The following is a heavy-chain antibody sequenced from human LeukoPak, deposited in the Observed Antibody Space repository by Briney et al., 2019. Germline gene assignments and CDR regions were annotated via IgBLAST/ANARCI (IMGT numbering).Heavy chain of an antibody. Sequence: SVKVSCKASGGTFSSYAISWVRQAPGQGLEWMGGIIPIFGTANYTQKFQGRVTITTDESTSTAYMELSSLRSEDTAVYYCAAESGSYAYYYYMDVWGKGTTVTVSS. CDR2: IIPIFGTA. V-gene: IGHV1-69*05. D-gene: IGHD1-26*01. CDR1: GGTFSSYA. J-gene: IGHJ6*03. CDR3: AAESGSYAYYYYMDV.